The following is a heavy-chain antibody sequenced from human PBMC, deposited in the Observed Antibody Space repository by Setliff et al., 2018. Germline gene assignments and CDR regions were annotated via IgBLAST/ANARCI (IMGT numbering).Heavy chain of an antibody. CDR2: IFHDGRDI. V-gene: IGHV3-30*03. CDR3: ATDLWPIFGVDCYRPFDY. Sequence: SLRLSCAASGFAFDSYAMHWVRQAPGKGLEWVAIIFHDGRDIYYGDSVQGRFAISRDNSKNTLYLQMNSLRSDDTAVYYCATDLWPIFGVDCYRPFDYWGQENL. D-gene: IGHD2-21*02. CDR1: GFAFDSYA. J-gene: IGHJ4*02.